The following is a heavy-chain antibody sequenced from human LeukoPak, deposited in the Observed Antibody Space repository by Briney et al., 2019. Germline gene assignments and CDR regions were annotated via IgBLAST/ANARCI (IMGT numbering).Heavy chain of an antibody. CDR1: VFTLIIYG. Sequence: PGGSLRLSCAASVFTLIIYGMHWVRQAPGKGVEGVAFIRYDGSNKYYADSVKGRFTISRDNSKNTLYLQMNSLRAEDTAVYYCAKMSVPAAFADYWGQGTLVTVSS. D-gene: IGHD2-2*01. J-gene: IGHJ4*02. CDR2: IRYDGSNK. V-gene: IGHV3-30*02. CDR3: AKMSVPAAFADY.